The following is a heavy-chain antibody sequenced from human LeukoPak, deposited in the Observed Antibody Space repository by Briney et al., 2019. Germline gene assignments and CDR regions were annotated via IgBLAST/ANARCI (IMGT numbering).Heavy chain of an antibody. V-gene: IGHV3-23*01. CDR3: AKESIRSGEQQLYYFDY. Sequence: GGSLRLSCAASGFTFSSYAMSWVRQAPGKGLEWVSAISGSGGSTHYADSVKGRFTISRDNSKNTLYLQMNSLRAEDTAVYYCAKESIRSGEQQLYYFDYWGQGTLVTVSS. CDR1: GFTFSSYA. J-gene: IGHJ4*02. CDR2: ISGSGGST. D-gene: IGHD6-13*01.